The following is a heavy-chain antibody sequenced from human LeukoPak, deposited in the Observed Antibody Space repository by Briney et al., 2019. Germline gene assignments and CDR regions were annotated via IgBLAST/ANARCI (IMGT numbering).Heavy chain of an antibody. V-gene: IGHV1-46*01. D-gene: IGHD3-22*01. CDR2: INPSGGGT. CDR1: GYTFTSYY. J-gene: IGHJ4*02. CDR3: ARGSDSSGYYFDYFDY. Sequence: GASVKVSCKASGYTFTSYYMHWVRQAPGQGLEWMGIINPSGGGTSYAQKFQGRVTMTRDTSTSTVYMELSSLRSEDTAVYYCARGSDSSGYYFDYFDYWGQGTLVTVSS.